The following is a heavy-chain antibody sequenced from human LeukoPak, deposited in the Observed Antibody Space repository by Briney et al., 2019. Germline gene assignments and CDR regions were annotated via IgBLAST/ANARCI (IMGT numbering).Heavy chain of an antibody. CDR1: GGSLSSYY. J-gene: IGHJ3*02. CDR2: IYTSGSA. CDR3: AGLGGYCTNAVCYSTFDI. D-gene: IGHD2-8*01. Sequence: SETLSLTCTVSGGSLSSYYWTWIRQPAGKGLEWIGRIYTSGSANYNPSLKSRVTMSVDTSKNHFSLKLSSVTAADTAVYYCAGLGGYCTNAVCYSTFDIWGQGTMVTVSS. V-gene: IGHV4-4*07.